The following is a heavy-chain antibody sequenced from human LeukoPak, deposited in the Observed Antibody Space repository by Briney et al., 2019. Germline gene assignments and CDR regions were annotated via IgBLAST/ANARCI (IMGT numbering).Heavy chain of an antibody. CDR1: GYTFSSHG. J-gene: IGHJ4*02. CDR2: IKGAGDNP. V-gene: IGHV3-23*01. D-gene: IGHD3-16*01. Sequence: GGSLRLSCAASGYTFSSHGLTWVRQAPGKGLEWVSTIKGAGDNPYYAETVKRRLTIYRDNSKNTLYLQMHSLRAEDTAIYYCAKVSVCYGCYLDYWGQGTLVTVS. CDR3: AKVSVCYGCYLDY.